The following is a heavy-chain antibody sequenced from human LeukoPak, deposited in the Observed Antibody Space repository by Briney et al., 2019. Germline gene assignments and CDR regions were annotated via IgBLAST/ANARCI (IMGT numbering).Heavy chain of an antibody. V-gene: IGHV4-59*01. CDR2: IYYSGST. D-gene: IGHD2-2*01. CDR1: VDSISSYY. Sequence: SETLSLTCTVSVDSISSYYWNWIRQPPGKGLEWIGCIYYSGSTDYNPSLKSRVTIPVDTSKNQFSLKLTSVTAADSAVYYCATIGYCTSPSCSNFDYWGQGTLVTVSS. J-gene: IGHJ4*02. CDR3: ATIGYCTSPSCSNFDY.